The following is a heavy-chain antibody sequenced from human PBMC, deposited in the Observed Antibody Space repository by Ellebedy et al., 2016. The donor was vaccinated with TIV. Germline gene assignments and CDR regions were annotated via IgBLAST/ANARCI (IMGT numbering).Heavy chain of an antibody. CDR1: GFTFSAYA. CDR3: AKDRQWLPVSWFDS. V-gene: IGHV3-23*01. J-gene: IGHJ5*01. CDR2: VGGLGDNT. Sequence: PGGSLRLSCVASGFTFSAYAMSWVRQAPGKGLEWVSSVGGLGDNTHYADSVKGRFTISRDNSKNTLYLEMNSLRADDTALYYCAKDRQWLPVSWFDSWGQGTRVTVSS. D-gene: IGHD6-19*01.